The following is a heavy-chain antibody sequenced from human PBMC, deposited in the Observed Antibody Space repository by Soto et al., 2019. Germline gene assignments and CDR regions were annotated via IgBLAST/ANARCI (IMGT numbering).Heavy chain of an antibody. J-gene: IGHJ4*02. CDR2: INHSGST. CDR3: ARGPRDY. V-gene: IGHV4-34*01. Sequence: QVQLQQWGAGLLKPSETLSLTCAVCGGSFSGYYWSWIRQPPGKGLEWIGEINHSGSTNYNPSLKSRVTISVDTSKNQFSLKLSSVTAADTAVYYCARGPRDYWGQGTLVTVSS. CDR1: GGSFSGYY.